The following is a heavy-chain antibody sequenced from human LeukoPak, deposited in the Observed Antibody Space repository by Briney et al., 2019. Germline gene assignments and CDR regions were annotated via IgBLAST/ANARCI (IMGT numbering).Heavy chain of an antibody. CDR2: INPSGGST. J-gene: IGHJ6*03. CDR1: GYTFTSYY. V-gene: IGHV1-46*01. CDR3: ARIVVVTATPRSCYYYYMDV. Sequence: ASVKVSCKASGYTFTSYYMHWVRQAPGQGLEWMGIINPSGGSTSYAQKFQGRVTMTRDMSTSTVYMELSSLRSEDTAVYYCARIVVVTATPRSCYYYYMDVWGKGTTVTISS. D-gene: IGHD2-21*02.